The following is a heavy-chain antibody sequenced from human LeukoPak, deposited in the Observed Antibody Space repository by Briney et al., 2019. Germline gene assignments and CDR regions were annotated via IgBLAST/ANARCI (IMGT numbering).Heavy chain of an antibody. CDR2: IYYSGST. D-gene: IGHD3-3*01. CDR3: ARANRPTYYDFWSGYVASPYFDY. Sequence: SETLSLTCTVSGGSISSYYWSWIRQPPGKGLEWIGYIYYSGSTNYNPSLKSRVTISVDTSKNQFSLKLSSVTAADTAVYYCARANRPTYYDFWSGYVASPYFDYWGQGTLVTVSS. V-gene: IGHV4-59*01. CDR1: GGSISSYY. J-gene: IGHJ4*02.